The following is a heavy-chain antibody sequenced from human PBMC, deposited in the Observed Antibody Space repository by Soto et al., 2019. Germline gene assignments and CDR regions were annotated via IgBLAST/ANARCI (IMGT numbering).Heavy chain of an antibody. Sequence: SETLFLTCFVSGGSISRNNYYWVLIRQPPGKGLEWIGCMSYSRSTYYNPSLKSRVTISVDTSKNQFSLKLSSVTAADTAVYYCARGGYYDFWSGYSGYNWFDPWGQGTLVTVSS. CDR3: ARGGYYDFWSGYSGYNWFDP. V-gene: IGHV4-39*07. D-gene: IGHD3-3*01. CDR1: GGSISRNNYY. J-gene: IGHJ5*02. CDR2: MSYSRST.